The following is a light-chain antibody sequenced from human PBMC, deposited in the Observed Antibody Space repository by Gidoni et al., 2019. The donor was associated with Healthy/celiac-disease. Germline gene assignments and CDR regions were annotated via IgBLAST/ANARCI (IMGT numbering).Light chain of an antibody. J-gene: IGKJ3*01. CDR3: QQYDNSPFT. CDR2: GAS. Sequence: IVWKRSPGTLSLSPGERSTRSCRASQSGSRSYLAWYQQKPGQAPMLRSYGASSRATGIPDRVSGSGSGTDFTLTISRLEPEDFAVYYCQQYDNSPFTFGPGTKVEIK. V-gene: IGKV3-20*01. CDR1: QSGSRSY.